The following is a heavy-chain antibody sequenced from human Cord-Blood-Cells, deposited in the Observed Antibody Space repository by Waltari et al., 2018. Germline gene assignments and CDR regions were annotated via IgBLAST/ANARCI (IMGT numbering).Heavy chain of an antibody. CDR1: GGSFSGYY. V-gene: IGHV4-34*01. J-gene: IGHJ3*02. CDR2: INHSGST. CDR3: ARIPKAGTIVVPAAIGAFDI. D-gene: IGHD2-2*02. Sequence: QVQLQQWGAGLLKPSETLSLTCAVYGGSFSGYYWRWIRQPPGKGLEWIGEINHSGSTNYNPSLKSRVTISVDTSKNQFSLKLSSVTAADTAVYYCARIPKAGTIVVPAAIGAFDIWGQGTMVTVSS.